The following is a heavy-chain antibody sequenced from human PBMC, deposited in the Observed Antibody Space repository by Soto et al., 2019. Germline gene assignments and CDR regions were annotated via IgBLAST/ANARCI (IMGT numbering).Heavy chain of an antibody. V-gene: IGHV3-21*01. CDR1: GFTFSSYS. Sequence: PGGSLRLSCAASGFTFSSYSMNWVRQAPGKGLEWVSSISSSSSYIYYADSVKGRFTISRGNAKNSLYLQMNSLRAEDTAVYYCARVPSVAGTGYNDAFDIWGQGTMVTVSS. CDR2: ISSSSSYI. D-gene: IGHD6-19*01. CDR3: ARVPSVAGTGYNDAFDI. J-gene: IGHJ3*02.